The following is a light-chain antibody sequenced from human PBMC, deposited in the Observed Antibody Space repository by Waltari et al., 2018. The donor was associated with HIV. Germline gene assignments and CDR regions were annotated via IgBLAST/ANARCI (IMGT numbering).Light chain of an antibody. Sequence: QSALTQPASVSGSPGQSVTISCTGGNTDIGAFDLVSWYQQRSGKAPQLIIFGVTSRPSGVSSRFSGFKSGHTASLTISGLHDGDEAYYFCSSYSTLKTILFGGGTKLTV. CDR1: NTDIGAFDL. CDR2: GVT. V-gene: IGLV2-14*03. CDR3: SSYSTLKTIL. J-gene: IGLJ3*02.